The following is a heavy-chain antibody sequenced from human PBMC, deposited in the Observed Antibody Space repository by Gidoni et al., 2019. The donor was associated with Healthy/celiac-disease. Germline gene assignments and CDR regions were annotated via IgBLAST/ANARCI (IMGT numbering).Heavy chain of an antibody. J-gene: IGHJ2*01. D-gene: IGHD2-21*02. CDR1: GYSFTSYA. CDR2: INTNSGNP. CDR3: ARFPLAYCGGDCYSYWYFDL. Sequence: QVQLVQYGSELKKPGASVKVSCKASGYSFTSYAMNWVRQAPGQGLEWMGWINTNSGNPTYAQGFTGRFVFSLDTSVSTAYLQISSLKAEDTAVYYCARFPLAYCGGDCYSYWYFDLWGRGTLVTVSS. V-gene: IGHV7-4-1*02.